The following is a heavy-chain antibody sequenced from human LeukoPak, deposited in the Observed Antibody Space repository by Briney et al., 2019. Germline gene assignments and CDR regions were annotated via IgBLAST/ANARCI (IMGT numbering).Heavy chain of an antibody. J-gene: IGHJ6*03. V-gene: IGHV3-73*01. CDR2: IGSGAKSYAT. CDR3: TREKEAYNFGLAYYYYMDV. CDR1: GSTFSGSA. Sequence: GGSLRLSCAASGSTFSGSAMHWVRQAPGKGLEWVGQIGSGAKSYATAYAASVKGRFTISRDDSKNTAYLQMNSLQTEDTAVYYCTREKEAYNFGLAYYYYMDVWGKGTTVTVSS. D-gene: IGHD5-18*01.